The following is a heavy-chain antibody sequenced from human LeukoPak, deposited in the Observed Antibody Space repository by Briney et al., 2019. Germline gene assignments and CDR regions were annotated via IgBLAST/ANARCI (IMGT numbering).Heavy chain of an antibody. CDR3: AYDSSGYSDY. CDR2: ISYDGSNK. V-gene: IGHV3-30*03. J-gene: IGHJ4*02. Sequence: GGSLRLSCAASGFTFSSYGMHGVRQAPGKGLEWVAVISYDGSNKYYADSVTGRFNISRDNSKNTLYLQMNSLRAEDTAVYYCAYDSSGYSDYWGQGTLVTVSS. CDR1: GFTFSSYG. D-gene: IGHD3-22*01.